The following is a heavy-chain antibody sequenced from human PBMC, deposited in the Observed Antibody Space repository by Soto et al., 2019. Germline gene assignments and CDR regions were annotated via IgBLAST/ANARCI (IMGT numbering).Heavy chain of an antibody. V-gene: IGHV1-69*13. J-gene: IGHJ6*02. Sequence: SVKVSCKASGGTFSSYAISWVRQAPGQGLEWMGGIIPILGTANYAQKFQGRVTITADESTSTAYMELSSLRSEDTAVYYCARYQNSSSWYLGRYYGMDVWGQGTTVTVS. D-gene: IGHD6-13*01. CDR2: IIPILGTA. CDR1: GGTFSSYA. CDR3: ARYQNSSSWYLGRYYGMDV.